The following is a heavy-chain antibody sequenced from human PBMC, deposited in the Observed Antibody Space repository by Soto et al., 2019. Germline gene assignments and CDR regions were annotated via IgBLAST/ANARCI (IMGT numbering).Heavy chain of an antibody. V-gene: IGHV3-30-3*01. CDR2: ISYDGSNK. Sequence: QVQLVESGGGVVQPGRSLRLSCAASGFTFSSYAMHWVRQAPGKGLEWVAVISYDGSNKYYADSVKGRFTISSDNSKNTLYLQMNSLRAEDTAVYYCARVRETLYYYYGMDVWGQGTTVTVSS. CDR3: ARVRETLYYYYGMDV. CDR1: GFTFSSYA. J-gene: IGHJ6*02. D-gene: IGHD1-26*01.